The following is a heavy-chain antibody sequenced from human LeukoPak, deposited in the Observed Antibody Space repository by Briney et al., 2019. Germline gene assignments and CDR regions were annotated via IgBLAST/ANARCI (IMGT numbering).Heavy chain of an antibody. D-gene: IGHD5-12*01. J-gene: IGHJ4*02. CDR3: ARASGGYDDY. Sequence: ASVKVSCKTSGYILSNYDIRAVPPTPQRRLEWMGCISPYNGDTNYAQKFQDRVTLTTDTSTSTAYMDLRSLRSDDTAIYYCARASGGYDDYWGQGTLVTVSP. CDR2: ISPYNGDT. V-gene: IGHV1-18*04. CDR1: GYILSNYD.